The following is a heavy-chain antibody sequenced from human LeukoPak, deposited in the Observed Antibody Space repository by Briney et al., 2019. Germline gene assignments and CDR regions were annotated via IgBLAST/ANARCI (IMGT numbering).Heavy chain of an antibody. D-gene: IGHD4-17*01. CDR1: GGSFSGYY. Sequence: PSETLSLTCAVYGGSFSGYYWSWISQPPGKGLEWIGEINHSGSTNYNPSLKSRVTISVDTSKNQFSLKLSSVTAADTAVYYCARGPVTVTTNNWFDPWGQGTLVTVSS. CDR3: ARGPVTVTTNNWFDP. V-gene: IGHV4-34*01. J-gene: IGHJ5*02. CDR2: INHSGST.